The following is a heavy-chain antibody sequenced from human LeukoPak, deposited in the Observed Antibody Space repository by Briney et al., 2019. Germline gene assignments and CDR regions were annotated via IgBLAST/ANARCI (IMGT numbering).Heavy chain of an antibody. CDR1: GGSISSSSYY. V-gene: IGHV4-39*01. J-gene: IGHJ4*02. CDR3: ARHPERYSYFDY. CDR2: IYYSGSA. D-gene: IGHD5-18*01. Sequence: SETLSLTCTVSGGSISSSSYYWGWIRQPPGKGLEWIGSIYYSGSAYYNPSLKSRVTMSVDTSKNQFSLRLSSVTAADTAVYSCARHPERYSYFDYWGQGTLVTVSS.